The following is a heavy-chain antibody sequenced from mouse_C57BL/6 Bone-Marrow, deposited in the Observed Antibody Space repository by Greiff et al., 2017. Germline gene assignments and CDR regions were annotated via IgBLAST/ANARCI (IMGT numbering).Heavy chain of an antibody. CDR2: ISSGSSTI. Sequence: EVMLVESGGGLVKPGGSLKLSCAASGFTFSDYGMHWVRQAPEKGLEWVAYISSGSSTIYSADTVKGRFTISRDNAKNTLFLQMTSLRSEDTAMYYCARPIALGYFDYWGQGTTLTVSS. V-gene: IGHV5-17*01. D-gene: IGHD3-3*01. CDR1: GFTFSDYG. CDR3: ARPIALGYFDY. J-gene: IGHJ2*01.